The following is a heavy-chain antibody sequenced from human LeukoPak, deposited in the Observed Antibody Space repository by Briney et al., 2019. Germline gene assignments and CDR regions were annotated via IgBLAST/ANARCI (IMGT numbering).Heavy chain of an antibody. J-gene: IGHJ4*02. CDR2: VRYDVRDK. CDR1: GFTFSAYG. CDR3: ARGGARDIWYFAY. Sequence: PGGSLRLSCEVSGFTFSAYGIHWVRQSPGKGLEWVAFVRYDVRDKFYADSVKGRFIVSKDNSRPTLQLQMNSLRSEDTAVYFCARGGARDIWYFAYWGQGIRVTVSS. D-gene: IGHD2-21*01. V-gene: IGHV3-30*02.